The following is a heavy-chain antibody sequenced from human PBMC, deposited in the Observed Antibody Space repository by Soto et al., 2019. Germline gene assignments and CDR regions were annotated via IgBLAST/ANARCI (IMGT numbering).Heavy chain of an antibody. V-gene: IGHV4-34*01. CDR3: ARGLGGSGSYYRY. J-gene: IGHJ4*02. CDR1: GGSFSGYY. CDR2: INHSGST. Sequence: PSETLSLTCAVYGGSFSGYYWSWIRQPPGKGLEWIGEINHSGSTNYNPSLKSRVTISVDTSKNQFSLKLSSVTAADTAVYYCARGLGGSGSYYRYWGQGTLVTVSS. D-gene: IGHD3-10*01.